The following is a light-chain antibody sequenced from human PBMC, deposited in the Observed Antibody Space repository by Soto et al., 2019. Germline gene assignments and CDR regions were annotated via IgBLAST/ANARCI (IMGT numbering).Light chain of an antibody. CDR1: SSDVGRFEY. CDR2: DIT. J-gene: IGLJ1*01. CDR3: CSYAGIYSYV. V-gene: IGLV2-11*01. Sequence: QSALTQPRSVSGSPGQSVTISCTGTSSDVGRFEYVSWYQQHPGEAPKVVVYDITKRPSGVPDRFSGSKSGNTASLTISGLQAEDEAVYYCCSYAGIYSYVFGTGTKV.